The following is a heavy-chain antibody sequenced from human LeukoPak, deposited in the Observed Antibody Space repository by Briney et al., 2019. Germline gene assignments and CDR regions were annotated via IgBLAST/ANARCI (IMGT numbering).Heavy chain of an antibody. CDR3: AKELTTSSGYLHYFDY. CDR1: GFTFSNHG. D-gene: IGHD6-19*01. CDR2: IRYDGNNK. J-gene: IGHJ4*02. Sequence: GGSLRLSCGASGFTFSNHGMLWVRQAPGKGLDWVAFIRYDGNNKLYADSVKGRFTISRDNAKNSLYLQMNSLRAEDTAVYYCAKELTTSSGYLHYFDYWGQGTLVTVSS. V-gene: IGHV3-30*02.